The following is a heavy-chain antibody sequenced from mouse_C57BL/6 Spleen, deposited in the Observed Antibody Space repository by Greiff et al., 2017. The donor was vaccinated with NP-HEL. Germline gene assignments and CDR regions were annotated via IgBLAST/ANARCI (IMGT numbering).Heavy chain of an antibody. D-gene: IGHD1-1*01. CDR2: INYDGSST. CDR1: GFTFSDYY. J-gene: IGHJ2*01. CDR3: ARDRGYGRSVYYFDY. V-gene: IGHV5-16*01. Sequence: EVQLVESEGGLVQPGSSMKLSCTASGFTFSDYYMAWVRQVPEKGLEWVANINYDGSSTYYLDSLKSRFIISRDNAKNILYLQMSSLKSEDTATYYCARDRGYGRSVYYFDYWGKGTTLTVSS.